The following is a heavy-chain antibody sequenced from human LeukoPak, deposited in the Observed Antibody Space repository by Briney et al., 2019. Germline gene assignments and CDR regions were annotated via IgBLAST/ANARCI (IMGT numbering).Heavy chain of an antibody. CDR1: GFPFIEYS. CDR2: IGIDSGNT. CDR3: ARDHYYAFDN. Sequence: PGGSLRLSCTASGFPFIEYSMNWVRQVPGKGLEWISYIGIDSGNTKYADSVRGRFTISADKAKNSLYLQMNSLRVEDTAVYYCARDHYYAFDNWGQGTLVSVAS. D-gene: IGHD1-26*01. J-gene: IGHJ4*02. V-gene: IGHV3-48*01.